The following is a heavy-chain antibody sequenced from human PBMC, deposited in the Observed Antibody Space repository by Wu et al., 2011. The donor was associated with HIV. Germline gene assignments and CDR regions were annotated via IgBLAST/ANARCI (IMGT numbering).Heavy chain of an antibody. V-gene: IGHV1-69*14. D-gene: IGHD3-3*01. CDR2: IIPIFGTA. CDR1: GATFSSYA. J-gene: IGHJ6*03. Sequence: QVQLVQSGAEVKKPGSSVKVSCKASGATFSSYAISWVRQAPGQGLEWMGRIIPIFGTANYAQKFQGRVTITADKSTSTAYMELSSLRSEDTAVYYCARTGSTFGVVILGTYYMDVVGRKGPTVDRLL. CDR3: ARTGSTFGVVILGTYYMDV.